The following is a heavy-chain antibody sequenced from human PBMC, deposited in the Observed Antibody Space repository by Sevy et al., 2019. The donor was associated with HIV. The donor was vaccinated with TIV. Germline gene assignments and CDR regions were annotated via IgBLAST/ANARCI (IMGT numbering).Heavy chain of an antibody. CDR2: IYYSGST. D-gene: IGHD5-18*01. J-gene: IGHJ4*02. Sequence: SEILSLTCTVSGGSISSGDYYWSWIRQPPGKGLEWIGYIYYSGSTYYNPSLKSRVTISVDTSKNQFSLKLSSVTAADTAVYYCARVALATALDYWGQGTLVTVSS. V-gene: IGHV4-30-4*01. CDR1: GGSISSGDYY. CDR3: ARVALATALDY.